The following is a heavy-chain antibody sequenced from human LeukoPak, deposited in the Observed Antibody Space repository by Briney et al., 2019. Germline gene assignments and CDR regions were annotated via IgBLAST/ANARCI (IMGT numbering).Heavy chain of an antibody. Sequence: GGSLRLSCVASGFTFTKCAMSWIRQAPGKGLEWVAMITATVDTAYYADSVKGRFTTSRDNSRNTVYMQMDSLRAEDTAIYYCAGDRNSDWYSPLDYWGQGSQVTVSP. CDR1: GFTFTKCA. J-gene: IGHJ4*02. V-gene: IGHV3-23*01. CDR3: AGDRNSDWYSPLDY. CDR2: ITATVDTA. D-gene: IGHD6-19*01.